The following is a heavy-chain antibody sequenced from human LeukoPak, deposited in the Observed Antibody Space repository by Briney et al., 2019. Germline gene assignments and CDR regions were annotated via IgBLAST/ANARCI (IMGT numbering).Heavy chain of an antibody. CDR2: ISSSGST. V-gene: IGHV4-39*01. Sequence: SETLSLTCTVSGGSISSSSYYWDWIRQPPGKGLEWIGTISSSGSTYYTPSLKSRVTISVDTSKNQFSLRLSSVTAADTAVYYCARLEALSIAATGRAHYYFDYWGQGTLVTVSS. CDR1: GGSISSSSYY. CDR3: ARLEALSIAATGRAHYYFDY. J-gene: IGHJ4*02. D-gene: IGHD6-13*01.